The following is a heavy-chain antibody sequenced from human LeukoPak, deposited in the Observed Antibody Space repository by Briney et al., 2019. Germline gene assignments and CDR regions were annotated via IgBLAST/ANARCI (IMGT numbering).Heavy chain of an antibody. Sequence: GRSLRLSCAASGFTFSSYGMHWVRQAPGKGLEWVAFIRYDGSNKYYADSVKGRFTISRDNSKNTLYLQMNSLRAEDTAVYYCAKDLGYYDSSVAVDYWSQGTLVTVSS. D-gene: IGHD3-22*01. CDR3: AKDLGYYDSSVAVDY. V-gene: IGHV3-30*02. CDR1: GFTFSSYG. J-gene: IGHJ4*02. CDR2: IRYDGSNK.